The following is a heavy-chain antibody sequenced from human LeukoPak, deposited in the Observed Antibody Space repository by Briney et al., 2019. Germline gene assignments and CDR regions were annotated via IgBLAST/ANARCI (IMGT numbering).Heavy chain of an antibody. CDR2: INPNSGGT. D-gene: IGHD2-2*01. CDR1: GYTFTGYY. Sequence: GASVKVSCKASGYTFTGYYMHWVRQAPGQGLEGMGWINPNSGGTNYAQKFQGRVTMTRDTSISTAYMEPSRLRSDDTAVYYCARGDCSSASCFLVNWFDPWGQGTLVTVSS. CDR3: ARGDCSSASCFLVNWFDP. J-gene: IGHJ5*02. V-gene: IGHV1-2*02.